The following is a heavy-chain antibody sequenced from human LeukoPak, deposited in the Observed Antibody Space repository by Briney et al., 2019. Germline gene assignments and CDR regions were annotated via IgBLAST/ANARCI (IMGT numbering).Heavy chain of an antibody. J-gene: IGHJ6*02. V-gene: IGHV3-30*03. CDR2: ISYDGSNK. CDR1: GFTFSSYG. Sequence: PGGSLRLSCAASGFTFSSYGMHWVRQAPGKGLEWVAVISYDGSNKYYADSVKGRFTISRDNSKNTLYLQMNSLRAEDTAVYYCARAPDCSSTSCYRDYHYYGMDVWGQGTTVTVSS. D-gene: IGHD2-2*01. CDR3: ARAPDCSSTSCYRDYHYYGMDV.